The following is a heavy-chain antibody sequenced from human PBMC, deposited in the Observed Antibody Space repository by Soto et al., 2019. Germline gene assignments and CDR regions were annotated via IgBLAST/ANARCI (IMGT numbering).Heavy chain of an antibody. Sequence: GGSLRLSCTGSGFPFDDFAINWVRQAPGKGLEWVALISYDGSNKYYADSVKGRFTISRDNSKNTLYLQMNSLRAEDTAMFYCAKDLVGGVRYYYGMDVWGQGTTVTVSS. D-gene: IGHD1-26*01. J-gene: IGHJ6*02. CDR2: ISYDGSNK. CDR3: AKDLVGGVRYYYGMDV. V-gene: IGHV3-30*17. CDR1: GFPFDDFA.